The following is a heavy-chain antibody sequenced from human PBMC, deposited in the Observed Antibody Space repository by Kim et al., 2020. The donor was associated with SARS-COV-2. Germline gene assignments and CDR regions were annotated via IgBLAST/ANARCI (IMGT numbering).Heavy chain of an antibody. CDR1: GFTFSSYW. J-gene: IGHJ6*02. V-gene: IGHV3-74*01. CDR2: INSDGTGT. Sequence: GGSLRLSCAASGFTFSSYWMHWVRQAPGKGLVWVSRINSDGTGTNYADSVKGRFTISRDNAKNTLYLHMNSLRAEDTAVYYCARRRYSYYYGMDVWGQGTTVTVSS. CDR3: ARRRYSYYYGMDV. D-gene: IGHD6-25*01.